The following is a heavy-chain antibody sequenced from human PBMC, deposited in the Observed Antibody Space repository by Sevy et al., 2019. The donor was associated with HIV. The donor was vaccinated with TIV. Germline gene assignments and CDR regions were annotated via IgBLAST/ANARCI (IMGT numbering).Heavy chain of an antibody. CDR1: GFTFSSYA. Sequence: GGSLRLSCAASGFTFSSYAMSWVRQAPGKGLEWVSAISGSGGSTYYADSVKGRFTISRDNSKNTLYLQMNSLRAEDTAVYYCAKEVYGESDFCSGYYYYYYGMDVWGQGTTVTVSS. CDR3: AKEVYGESDFCSGYYYYYYGMDV. J-gene: IGHJ6*02. V-gene: IGHV3-23*01. D-gene: IGHD3-3*01. CDR2: ISGSGGST.